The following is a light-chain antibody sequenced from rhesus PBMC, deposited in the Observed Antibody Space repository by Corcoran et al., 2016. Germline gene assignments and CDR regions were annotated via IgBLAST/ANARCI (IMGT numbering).Light chain of an antibody. CDR2: EVS. CDR1: SSDIGGYNY. V-gene: IGLV2-32*02. CDR3: SSYAGSNTYV. Sequence: QAALTQPRSVSGSPGQSVTISCPGTSSDIGGYNYVSWYQHHPGTAPKLMIYEVSKRPSGVADRFSGSKSGNTASLTISGLQAEDAADYYCSSYAGSNTYVFGSGTKLTVL. J-gene: IGLJ6*01.